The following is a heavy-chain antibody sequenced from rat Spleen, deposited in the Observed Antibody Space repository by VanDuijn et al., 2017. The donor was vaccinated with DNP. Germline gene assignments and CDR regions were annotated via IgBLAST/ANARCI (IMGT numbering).Heavy chain of an antibody. CDR1: GFTFSDYY. Sequence: EVQLVESGGGVVQVGRSLKLSCAASGFTFSDYYMAWVRQAPTKGLEWVASISYDGGNTYYRDSVKGRFTISRDNARSSLYLQMDSLRSEDTATYYCARWNSGHFDYWGQGVMVPVSS. CDR2: ISYDGGNT. V-gene: IGHV5-20*01. J-gene: IGHJ2*01. CDR3: ARWNSGHFDY. D-gene: IGHD4-3*01.